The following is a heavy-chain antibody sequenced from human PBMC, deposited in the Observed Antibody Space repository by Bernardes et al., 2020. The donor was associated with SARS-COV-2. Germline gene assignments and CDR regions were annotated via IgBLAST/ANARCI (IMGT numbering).Heavy chain of an antibody. V-gene: IGHV1-3*01. CDR3: ARDKDYYGSGSYLAFDY. J-gene: IGHJ4*02. Sequence: ASVKVSCKASGYTFTSYAMHWVRQAPGQRLEWMGWINAGNGNTKYSQKFQGRVTITRDTSASTAYMELSSLRSEDTAVYYCARDKDYYGSGSYLAFDYWGQGTLVTVSS. CDR2: INAGNGNT. D-gene: IGHD3-10*01. CDR1: GYTFTSYA.